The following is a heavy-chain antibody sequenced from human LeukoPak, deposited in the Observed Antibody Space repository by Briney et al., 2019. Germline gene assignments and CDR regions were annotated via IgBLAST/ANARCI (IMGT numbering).Heavy chain of an antibody. CDR1: GGSINSGDYY. J-gene: IGHJ4*02. V-gene: IGHV4-30-4*01. D-gene: IGHD3-10*01. CDR2: IYYSGST. Sequence: PSETLSLTCTVSGGSINSGDYYWSWIRQPPGKGLEWIGYIYYSGSTNYNPSLKSRVTISVDTSKNQFSLKLSSVTAADTAVYYCARDGQDYYLDYWGQGTLVTVSS. CDR3: ARDGQDYYLDY.